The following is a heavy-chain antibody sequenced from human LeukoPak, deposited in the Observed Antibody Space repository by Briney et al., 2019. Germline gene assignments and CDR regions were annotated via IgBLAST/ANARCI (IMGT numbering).Heavy chain of an antibody. CDR2: IWYDGSNK. V-gene: IGHV3-33*06. CDR3: AKGYGSGSYYHLFDY. Sequence: GSLRLSCAASGFTFSSYGMHWVRQAPGKGLEGVAVIWYDGSNKYYADSVKGRFTISRDNSKNTLYLQMNSLRAEDTAVYYCAKGYGSGSYYHLFDYWGQGTLVTVSS. D-gene: IGHD3-10*01. CDR1: GFTFSSYG. J-gene: IGHJ4*02.